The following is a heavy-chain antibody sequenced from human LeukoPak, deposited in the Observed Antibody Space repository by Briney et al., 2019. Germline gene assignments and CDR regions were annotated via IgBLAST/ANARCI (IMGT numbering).Heavy chain of an antibody. Sequence: GVPLQISSQGSGYSFTTYWIGWVRQMPGKGLEWMGTIYPGDSDTRYSPSFQGQVTISADKSISTAYLQWSSLKASDTAMYYCARGQSPFDYWGEGTLFTVSS. CDR2: IYPGDSDT. CDR1: GYSFTTYW. J-gene: IGHJ4*02. CDR3: ARGQSPFDY. V-gene: IGHV5-51*01.